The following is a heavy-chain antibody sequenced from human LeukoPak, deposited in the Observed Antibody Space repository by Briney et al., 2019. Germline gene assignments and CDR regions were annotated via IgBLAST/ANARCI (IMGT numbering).Heavy chain of an antibody. CDR2: ISSSSSTI. CDR3: ARQLLLDY. D-gene: IGHD3-10*01. CDR1: RFTFSNAW. V-gene: IGHV3-48*02. J-gene: IGHJ4*02. Sequence: GGSLRLSCAASRFTFSNAWMSWVRQAPGKGLEWVSYISSSSSTIYYADSVKGRFTISRDNAKNSLYLQMNSLRDEDTAVYYCARQLLLDYWGQGTLVTVSS.